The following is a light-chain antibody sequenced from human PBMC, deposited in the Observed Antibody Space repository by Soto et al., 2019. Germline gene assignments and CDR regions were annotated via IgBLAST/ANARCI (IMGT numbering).Light chain of an antibody. J-gene: IGLJ3*02. CDR2: EVS. CDR1: SSDVGGYNY. Sequence: QSALTQPASVSGSPGQSITISCTGTSSDVGGYNYVSWYQQHPGKAPKLMIYEVSNRPSGVSNRFSGSKSGNTASLAITGLQVEDEADYYCQSYDSSLSAWVFGGGTKLTVL. CDR3: QSYDSSLSAWV. V-gene: IGLV2-14*01.